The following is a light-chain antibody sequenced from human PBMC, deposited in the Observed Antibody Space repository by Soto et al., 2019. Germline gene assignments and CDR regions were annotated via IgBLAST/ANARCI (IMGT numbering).Light chain of an antibody. Sequence: QSVLTQPPSASGTPGQRVTISCSGSSSNIGSNTVNLYQQLPGTAPKLLIYSNNQRPSGVPDRFYGSKSGTSASLAISGLQSEDEADYYCAAWDDSLNGVVFGGGTKVTVL. CDR2: SNN. CDR1: SSNIGSNT. V-gene: IGLV1-44*01. CDR3: AAWDDSLNGVV. J-gene: IGLJ2*01.